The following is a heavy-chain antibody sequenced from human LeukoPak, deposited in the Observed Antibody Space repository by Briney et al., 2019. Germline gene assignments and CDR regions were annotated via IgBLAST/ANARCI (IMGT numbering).Heavy chain of an antibody. D-gene: IGHD5-24*01. J-gene: IGHJ4*02. CDR1: GFTFSDYY. Sequence: GGSLRLSCAASGFTFSDYYMSWIRQAPGKGREWVSYISSSGSTIYYADSVKGRSTISRDNAKNSLYLQMNSLRAEDTAVYYCARDGDGYTETIDYWGQGTLVTVSS. CDR2: ISSSGSTI. CDR3: ARDGDGYTETIDY. V-gene: IGHV3-11*01.